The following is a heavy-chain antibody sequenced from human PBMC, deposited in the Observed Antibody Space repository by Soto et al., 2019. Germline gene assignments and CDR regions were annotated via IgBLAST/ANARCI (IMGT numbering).Heavy chain of an antibody. Sequence: GGSLRLSCAASGFTFSSYAMSWVRQAPGKGLEWVSAISGSGGSTYYADSVKGRFTISRDNSKNTLYLQMNSLRAEDTAVYYCAKGTDAYYYGSGSYLYFDYGRKGPRVTAPS. CDR2: ISGSGGST. J-gene: IGHJ4*02. CDR1: GFTFSSYA. V-gene: IGHV3-23*01. D-gene: IGHD3-10*01. CDR3: AKGTDAYYYGSGSYLYFDY.